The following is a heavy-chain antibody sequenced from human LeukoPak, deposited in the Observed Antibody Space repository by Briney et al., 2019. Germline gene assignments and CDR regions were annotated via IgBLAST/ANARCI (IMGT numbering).Heavy chain of an antibody. CDR1: GFTVSNNY. D-gene: IGHD5-12*01. CDR2: IYRGGNI. V-gene: IGHV3-66*02. J-gene: IGHJ4*02. CDR3: AKELGYSCYDFAY. Sequence: AGSLTLTCAASGFTVSNNYLRWVRQAPGKGLEWVSFIYRGGNIYYADSVKGRFTISRDNSKNTLYLQMNSLRAEDTAVYYCAKELGYSCYDFAYWGQGTLVTVSS.